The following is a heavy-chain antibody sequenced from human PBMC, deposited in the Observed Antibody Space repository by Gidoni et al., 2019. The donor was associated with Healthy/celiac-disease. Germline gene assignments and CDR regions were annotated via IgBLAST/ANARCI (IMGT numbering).Heavy chain of an antibody. D-gene: IGHD3-10*01. CDR3: AGRDGSGSYNWFDP. J-gene: IGHJ5*02. CDR1: GGSISSSNW. CDR2: IYHSGST. Sequence: QVQLQESGPGLVKPSGTLSLTCAVSGGSISSSNWWSWVRQPPGKGLEWIGDIYHSGSTNDNPSLKSRVTISVDNSKNQFSLKLSSVTAADTAGYYCAGRDGSGSYNWFDPWGQGTLVTVSS. V-gene: IGHV4-4*02.